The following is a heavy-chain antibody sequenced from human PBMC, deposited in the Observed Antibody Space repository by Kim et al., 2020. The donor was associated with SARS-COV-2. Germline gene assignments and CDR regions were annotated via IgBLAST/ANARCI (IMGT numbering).Heavy chain of an antibody. CDR3: ARVWGPRDGYNSIDY. J-gene: IGHJ4*02. CDR2: INSDGSST. D-gene: IGHD5-12*01. V-gene: IGHV3-74*01. CDR1: GFTFSSYW. Sequence: GGSLRLSCAASGFTFSSYWMHWVRQAPGKGLVWVSRINSDGSSTSYADSVKGRFTISRDNAKNTLYLQMNSLRAEDTAVYYCARVWGPRDGYNSIDYWGQGTQVTVSS.